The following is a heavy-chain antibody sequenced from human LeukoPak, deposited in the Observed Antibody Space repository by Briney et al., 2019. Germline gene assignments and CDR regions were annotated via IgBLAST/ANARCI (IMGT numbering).Heavy chain of an antibody. D-gene: IGHD1-14*01. J-gene: IGHJ4*02. CDR2: INPNIGAT. Sequence: ASVKVSCKASGYTFTGYFMPGWGQAPEQGLKWMGWINPNIGATKYARKFQGRVTMTRDTSISTAYMELSRLRSDDTAVYYCARGQLTDDLDYWGQGTLVTVSS. CDR3: ARGQLTDDLDY. CDR1: GYTFTGYF. V-gene: IGHV1-2*02.